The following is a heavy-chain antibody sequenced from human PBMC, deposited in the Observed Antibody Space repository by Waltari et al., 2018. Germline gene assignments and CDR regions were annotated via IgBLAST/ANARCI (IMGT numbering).Heavy chain of an antibody. CDR1: GFTFRDYA. V-gene: IGHV3-23*01. CDR3: AKRGAPGELWFFDY. CDR2: VGSSGAAT. J-gene: IGHJ4*02. D-gene: IGHD2-21*01. Sequence: EVQLLESGGGLVQPGGSLRLSCTVSGFTFRDYAMTWVRQAPGEGLEWVGLVGSSGAATYYADSVKGRFSISRDNSRNTLYLQMNSLRAEDTAMYYCAKRGAPGELWFFDYWGQGNLVTVSS.